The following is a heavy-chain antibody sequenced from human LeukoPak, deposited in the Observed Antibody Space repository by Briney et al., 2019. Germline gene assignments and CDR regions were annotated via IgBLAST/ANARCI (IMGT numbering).Heavy chain of an antibody. CDR2: ISGSGGST. Sequence: PGRSLRLSCAASGFTFSSYAMSWVRQAPGKGLEWVSAISGSGGSTYYADSVKGRFTISRDNSKNTLYLQMNSLRAEDTAVYYCAKARTPTYGHDYWGQGTLVTVSS. CDR3: AKARTPTYGHDY. J-gene: IGHJ4*02. CDR1: GFTFSSYA. V-gene: IGHV3-23*01. D-gene: IGHD1-14*01.